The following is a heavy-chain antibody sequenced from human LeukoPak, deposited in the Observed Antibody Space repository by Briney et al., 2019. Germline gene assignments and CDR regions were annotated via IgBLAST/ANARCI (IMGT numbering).Heavy chain of an antibody. D-gene: IGHD3-10*02. CDR3: AELGITMIGGV. CDR2: ITGSATST. CDR1: GFTFSTYG. V-gene: IGHV3-23*01. Sequence: PGGSLRPSCAASGFTFSTYGMHWVRQAPGKGLEWVSGITGSATSTYYSDSVKGRFTITRDNAKNSLYLQMNSLRAEDTAVYYCAELGITMIGGVWGKGTTVTISS. J-gene: IGHJ6*04.